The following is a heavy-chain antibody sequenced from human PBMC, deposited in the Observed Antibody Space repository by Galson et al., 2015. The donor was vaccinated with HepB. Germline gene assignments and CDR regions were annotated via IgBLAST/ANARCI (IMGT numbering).Heavy chain of an antibody. V-gene: IGHV3-30*04. CDR3: ARDLGYSSGWYRDYYYYYGMDV. J-gene: IGHJ6*02. CDR1: GFTFSSYA. D-gene: IGHD6-19*01. Sequence: SLRLSCAASGFTFSSYAMHWVRQAPGKGLEWVAVISYDGSNKYYADSVKGRFTISRDNSKNTLYLQMNSLRAEDTAVYYCARDLGYSSGWYRDYYYYYGMDVWGQGATVTVSS. CDR2: ISYDGSNK.